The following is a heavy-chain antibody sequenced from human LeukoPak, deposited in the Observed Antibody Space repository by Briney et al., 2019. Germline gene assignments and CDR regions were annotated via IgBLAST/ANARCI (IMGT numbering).Heavy chain of an antibody. CDR3: AKSHASIWNVYDY. CDR1: GFTFSGYA. V-gene: IGHV3-23*01. J-gene: IGHJ4*02. D-gene: IGHD6-13*01. CDR2: ITAGGDST. Sequence: GGSLRLSCAASGFTFSGYAVSWVRLAPGEGLEWVSAITAGGDSTYYAESVKGRFTISRDNLKNMVFLQMSTLRAEDTAIYYCAKSHASIWNVYDYWGQGTLVTVSS.